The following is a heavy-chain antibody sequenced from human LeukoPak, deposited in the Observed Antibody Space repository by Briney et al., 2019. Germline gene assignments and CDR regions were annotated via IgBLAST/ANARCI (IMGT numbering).Heavy chain of an antibody. V-gene: IGHV3-21*01. Sequence: GGSLRLSCAASGFTFSSYSMNWVRQAPGKGLEWVSSISSSSSYIYYADSVKGRFTISRDNARNSLCLQMNSLRAEDTAVYYCAPNYGDLTATYYFDYWGQGTLVTVSS. CDR3: APNYGDLTATYYFDY. CDR2: ISSSSSYI. J-gene: IGHJ4*02. CDR1: GFTFSSYS. D-gene: IGHD4-17*01.